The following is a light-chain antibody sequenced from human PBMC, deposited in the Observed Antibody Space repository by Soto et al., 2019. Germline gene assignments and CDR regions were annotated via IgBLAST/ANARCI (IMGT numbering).Light chain of an antibody. CDR2: DVT. J-gene: IGLJ1*01. Sequence: QSALTQPASVSGSPGQSITISCTGTSSDVGDNNYVSWYQQHPGKAPKLMIYDVTHRPSGISNRFSGSKSGNTASLTISGLRAEDEADYYCSSYTGSSTLYVFGAGTKLTVL. V-gene: IGLV2-14*01. CDR3: SSYTGSSTLYV. CDR1: SSDVGDNNY.